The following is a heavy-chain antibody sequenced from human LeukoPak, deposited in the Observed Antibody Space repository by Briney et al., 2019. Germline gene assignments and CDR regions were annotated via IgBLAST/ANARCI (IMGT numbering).Heavy chain of an antibody. CDR2: ISGSGGST. CDR3: ATVAYCGGDCYSTYFDY. J-gene: IGHJ4*02. CDR1: GFTFSSYA. V-gene: IGHV3-23*01. Sequence: GGSLRLSCAASGFTFSSYAMSWVRQAPGKGLEWVSGISGSGGSTHYADSVKGWFTISRDNSKNTLYLQMNSLRVEDTAVYYCATVAYCGGDCYSTYFDYWGQGTLVTVSS. D-gene: IGHD2-21*01.